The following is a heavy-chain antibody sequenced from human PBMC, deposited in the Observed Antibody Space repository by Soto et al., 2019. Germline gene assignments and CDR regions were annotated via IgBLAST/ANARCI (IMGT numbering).Heavy chain of an antibody. V-gene: IGHV3-30*03. D-gene: IGHD3-16*02. CDR1: GFTFISYG. CDR3: ARSTMITFGGVIVHNRYDAFDI. CDR2: ISYDGSNK. J-gene: IGHJ3*02. Sequence: GGSLRLSCAASGFTFISYGMHWVRQAPCKGLEWVAVISYDGSNKYYADSVKGRFTISRDNSKNTLYLQMNSLRADDTAVYYCARSTMITFGGVIVHNRYDAFDIWGQGTMVTVSS.